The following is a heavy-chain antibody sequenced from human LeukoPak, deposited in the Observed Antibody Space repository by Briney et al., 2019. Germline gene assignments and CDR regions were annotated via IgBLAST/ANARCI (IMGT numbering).Heavy chain of an antibody. CDR3: ARFELGSPRGFDY. V-gene: IGHV4-34*01. CDR2: INHSGST. J-gene: IGHJ4*02. Sequence: PSETLSLTCAVYGGSFSGYYWSWLRQPPGKGLEWIGEINHSGSTNYNPSLKSRVTISVDTSKNQFSLKLSSVTAADTAVYYCARFELGSPRGFDYWGQGTLVTVSS. D-gene: IGHD7-27*01. CDR1: GGSFSGYY.